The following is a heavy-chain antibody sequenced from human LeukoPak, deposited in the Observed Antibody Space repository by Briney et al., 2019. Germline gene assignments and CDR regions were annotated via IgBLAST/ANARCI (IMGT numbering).Heavy chain of an antibody. CDR2: IYYSGST. V-gene: IGHV4-30-4*01. J-gene: IGHJ4*02. Sequence: SETLSLTCTVSGGSISSGDYYWSWIRQPPGKGLEWIGYIYYSGSTYYNPSLKSRVTISVDTSKNQFSLKRSSVTAADTAVYYCARAPNYYDSSGYYLILDYWGQGTLVTVSS. D-gene: IGHD3-22*01. CDR3: ARAPNYYDSSGYYLILDY. CDR1: GGSISSGDYY.